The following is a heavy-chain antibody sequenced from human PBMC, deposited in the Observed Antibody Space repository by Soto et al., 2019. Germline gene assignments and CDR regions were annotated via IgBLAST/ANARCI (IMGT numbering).Heavy chain of an antibody. CDR3: AREGSNPHYFDY. V-gene: IGHV1-69*13. J-gene: IGHJ4*02. Sequence: SVKVSCKASGGTFSSYAISWVRQAPGQGLEWMGGIIPIFGTANYAQKFQGRVTITADESTSTAYMELSSLRSEDTAVYYCAREGSNPHYFDYWGQGTLVTVSS. CDR1: GGTFSSYA. D-gene: IGHD7-27*01. CDR2: IIPIFGTA.